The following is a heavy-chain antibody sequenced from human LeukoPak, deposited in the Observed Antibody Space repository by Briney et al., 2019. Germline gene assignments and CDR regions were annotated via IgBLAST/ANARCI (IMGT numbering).Heavy chain of an antibody. V-gene: IGHV1-3*01. Sequence: GASVKVSCKASGYTFTSHAMHWVRQAPGQRLEWMGWINAGNGNTKYSQKFQGRVTITRDTSASTAYMELSSLRSEDTAVYYCARGPGLGRGMDVWGQGTTVTVSS. CDR3: ARGPGLGRGMDV. CDR2: INAGNGNT. CDR1: GYTFTSHA. J-gene: IGHJ6*02. D-gene: IGHD3-22*01.